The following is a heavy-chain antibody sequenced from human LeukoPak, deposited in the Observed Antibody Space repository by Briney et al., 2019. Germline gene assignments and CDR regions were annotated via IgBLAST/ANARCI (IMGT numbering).Heavy chain of an antibody. CDR3: ARDGRAVAGNGGVDAFDI. J-gene: IGHJ3*02. CDR1: GFTFSSYA. Sequence: GGSLRLSCAASGFTFSSYAIHWVRQAPGKGLEWVAVISYDGSNKYYADSAKGRFTISRDNSKNTLYLQMNRLRAEDTAVYYCARDGRAVAGNGGVDAFDIWGQGTMVTVSS. D-gene: IGHD6-19*01. CDR2: ISYDGSNK. V-gene: IGHV3-30-3*01.